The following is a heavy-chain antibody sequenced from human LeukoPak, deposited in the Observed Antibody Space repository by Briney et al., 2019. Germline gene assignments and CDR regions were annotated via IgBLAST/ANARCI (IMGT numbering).Heavy chain of an antibody. V-gene: IGHV3-30*02. D-gene: IGHD5-18*01. CDR1: GFTFSYYG. J-gene: IGHJ4*02. CDR3: AKTLTPHYNNEDTAVVYDY. CDR2: IQYDGRNK. Sequence: PAGYLRLSCAASGFTFSYYGMHWVRPAPGKGLEWGTFIQYDGRNKYYADSVKGRFTISRDNSKNTLYLQVNSLRAEDTAVYYCAKTLTPHYNNEDTAVVYDYWGQGTLVTVSS.